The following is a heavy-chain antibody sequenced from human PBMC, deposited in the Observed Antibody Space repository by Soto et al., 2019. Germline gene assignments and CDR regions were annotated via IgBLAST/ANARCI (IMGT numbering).Heavy chain of an antibody. D-gene: IGHD6-6*01. CDR1: SGFVSSGGYY. CDR3: ARRGLEFGSLFPYYGFDF. Sequence: SETLSLTCTVSSGFVSSGGYYWSWVRQHPGKGLEWVGTIDYTGSAYYNPSLNSRVSISVDTSKNQFSLRLSSVTAADTAVYYCARRGLEFGSLFPYYGFDFWGQGTTVTVSS. V-gene: IGHV4-31*03. J-gene: IGHJ6*02. CDR2: IDYTGSA.